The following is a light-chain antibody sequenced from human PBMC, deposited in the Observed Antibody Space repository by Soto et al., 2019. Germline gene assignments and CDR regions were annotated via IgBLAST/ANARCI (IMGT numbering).Light chain of an antibody. V-gene: IGKV1-39*01. CDR1: QSISSY. Sequence: DIQMTQSPSSLSASVGDRVTITCRASQSISSYLNWYQQKPGKAPKLLIYAASSLQSGVPSRFSGSGSGTAFTLTIRSLQHEDFATYYCQQSYSTPFSFGPGTKVDIK. J-gene: IGKJ3*01. CDR2: AAS. CDR3: QQSYSTPFS.